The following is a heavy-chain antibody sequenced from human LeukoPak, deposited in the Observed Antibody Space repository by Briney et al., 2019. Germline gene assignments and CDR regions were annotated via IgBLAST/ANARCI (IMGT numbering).Heavy chain of an antibody. CDR1: GFTFSSYA. V-gene: IGHV3-30*01. Sequence: GRSLRLSCAASGFTFSSYAMHWVRQAPGKGLEWVAVISYDGSNKYYADSVKARFTISRDNSKNTLYLQMKSLRAEDTAVYYCARVGYSYDFSYYYYMDVWGKGTTVTVSS. CDR3: ARVGYSYDFSYYYYMDV. D-gene: IGHD5-18*01. J-gene: IGHJ6*03. CDR2: ISYDGSNK.